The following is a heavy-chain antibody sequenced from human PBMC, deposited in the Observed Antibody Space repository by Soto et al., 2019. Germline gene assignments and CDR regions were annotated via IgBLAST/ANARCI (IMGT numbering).Heavy chain of an antibody. CDR2: MYNSGSA. V-gene: IGHV4-61*08. CDR1: GGSISSGGYY. Sequence: SETLSLTCAVSGGSISSGGYYWSWIRQPPGKGLEWVGYMYNSGSANYNPSLKSRVTISVDMSQNQFSLKLTSVTAADTAVYYCARHGAIYSNSWYDFDYWGQGTLVTVSS. CDR3: ARHGAIYSNSWYDFDY. J-gene: IGHJ4*02. D-gene: IGHD6-13*01.